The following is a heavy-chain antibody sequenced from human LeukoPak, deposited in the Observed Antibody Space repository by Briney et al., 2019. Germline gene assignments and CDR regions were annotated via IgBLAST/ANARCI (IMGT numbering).Heavy chain of an antibody. V-gene: IGHV4-34*01. CDR1: GGSFSGYY. CDR3: ATNAPYCSGGSCYERYHYYGLDV. J-gene: IGHJ6*02. Sequence: SETLSLTCAVYGGSFSGYYWSWIRQPPGKGLEWIGEINHSGSTNYNPSLKSRVTISVDTSKNQFSLKLSSVTAADTAVYYCATNAPYCSGGSCYERYHYYGLDVWGQGTTVTVSS. CDR2: INHSGST. D-gene: IGHD2-15*01.